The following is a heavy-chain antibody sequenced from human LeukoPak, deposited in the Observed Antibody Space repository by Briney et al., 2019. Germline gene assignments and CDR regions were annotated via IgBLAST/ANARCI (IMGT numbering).Heavy chain of an antibody. D-gene: IGHD3-22*01. CDR3: ARDYYDSSGYYWSAY. Sequence: GGSLRLSCAACGFTFSSYNMNWVRQAPGKGLEWISFININSDTIYYADSVKGRFTISRDNAKNSLFLQMTSLRAEDTAVYYCARDYYDSSGYYWSAYWGQGTLVTVSS. CDR1: GFTFSSYN. J-gene: IGHJ4*02. CDR2: ININSDTI. V-gene: IGHV3-48*01.